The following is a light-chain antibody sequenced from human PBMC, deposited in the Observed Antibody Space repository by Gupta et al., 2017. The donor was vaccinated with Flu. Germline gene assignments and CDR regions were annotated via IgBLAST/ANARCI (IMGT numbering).Light chain of an antibody. V-gene: IGKV1-33*01. CDR1: QDITNY. CDR2: DFT. Sequence: DIQMNQSPSSLSASGGERVTITCQASQDITNYLSWFQQKPGKAPGLLIYDFTNWERGVPSRFSGSGSGTFFTLTISGLQPDDFATYYCQQYDDVPYTFGQGTKVEIK. J-gene: IGKJ2*01. CDR3: QQYDDVPYT.